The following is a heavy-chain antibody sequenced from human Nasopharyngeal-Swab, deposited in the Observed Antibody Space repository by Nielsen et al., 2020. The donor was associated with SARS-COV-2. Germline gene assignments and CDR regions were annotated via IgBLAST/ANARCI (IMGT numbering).Heavy chain of an antibody. V-gene: IGHV4-34*01. J-gene: IGHJ4*02. CDR2: INHSGST. Sequence: PGKGLEWIGEINHSGSTNYNPSLKSRVTISVDTSKNQFSLKLSSVTAADTAVYYCARDSTRVLLWFRESPSFDYWGQGTLVTVSS. D-gene: IGHD3-10*01. CDR3: ARDSTRVLLWFRESPSFDY.